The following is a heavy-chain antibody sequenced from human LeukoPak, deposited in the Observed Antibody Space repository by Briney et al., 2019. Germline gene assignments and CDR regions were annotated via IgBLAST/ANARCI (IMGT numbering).Heavy chain of an antibody. CDR1: GFTFNDYD. Sequence: PGGSLRPSCAASGFTFNDYDMHWVRQAPGKGLEWVADISYDGSKKYYADSVKGRFTISRDNSKNTLYLQMNSPRAEDTAVYYCAKDVPEHSSVLLQDYGGFDYWGQGTLVTVSS. CDR3: AKDVPEHSSVLLQDYGGFDY. J-gene: IGHJ4*02. D-gene: IGHD6-19*01. CDR2: ISYDGSKK. V-gene: IGHV3-30*18.